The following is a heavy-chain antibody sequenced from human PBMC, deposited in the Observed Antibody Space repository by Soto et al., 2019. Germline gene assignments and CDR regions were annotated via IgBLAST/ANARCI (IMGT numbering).Heavy chain of an antibody. CDR1: GYTFTGYY. V-gene: IGHV1-2*04. Sequence: ASVKLSCKDSGYTFTGYYMHWVRQAPGQGLEWMGWINPNSGGTNYAQKFQGWVTMTRDTSISTAYMELSRLRSDDTAVYYCARDLSGWGETLLDYWGQGALVTVSS. CDR2: INPNSGGT. D-gene: IGHD6-19*01. J-gene: IGHJ4*02. CDR3: ARDLSGWGETLLDY.